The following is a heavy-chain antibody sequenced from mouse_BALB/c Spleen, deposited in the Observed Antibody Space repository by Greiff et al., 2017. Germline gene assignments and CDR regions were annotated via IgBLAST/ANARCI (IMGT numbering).Heavy chain of an antibody. V-gene: IGHV1S81*02. CDR1: GYTFTSYY. J-gene: IGHJ4*01. CDR2: INPSNGGT. Sequence: VQLQQSGAELVKPGASVKLSCKASGYTFTSYYMYWVKQRPGQGLEWIGEINPSNGGTNFNEKFKSKATLTVDKSSSTAYMQLSSLTSEDSSVYYCTRSSGAMDYWGQGTSVTVSS. CDR3: TRSSGAMDY.